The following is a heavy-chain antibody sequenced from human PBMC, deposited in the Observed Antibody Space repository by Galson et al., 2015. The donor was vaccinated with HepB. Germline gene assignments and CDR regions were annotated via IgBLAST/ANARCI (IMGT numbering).Heavy chain of an antibody. V-gene: IGHV6-1*01. Sequence: CAISGDSVSSTSATWTWFRQSPSRGLEWLGWTYYRSKWYNDYAVSVKSRITINPDTSKNQFSLQLNSVTPEDTAVYYCARATLVYSGYGDFDYWGQGTLVTVSS. J-gene: IGHJ4*02. CDR3: ARATLVYSGYGDFDY. D-gene: IGHD5-12*01. CDR1: GDSVSSTSAT. CDR2: TYYRSKWYN.